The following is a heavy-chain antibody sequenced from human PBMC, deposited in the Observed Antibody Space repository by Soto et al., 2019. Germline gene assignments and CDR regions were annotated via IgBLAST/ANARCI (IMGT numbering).Heavy chain of an antibody. Sequence: GASVKVSCKVSGYTLTELSMHWVRQAPGKGLEGMGGFDPEDGETIYAQKFQGRVTMTEDTSTDTAYMELSSLRSEDTAVYYCATYPLPPYYDFWSGPANFDYWGQGTLVTVSS. V-gene: IGHV1-24*01. D-gene: IGHD3-3*01. CDR1: GYTLTELS. CDR2: FDPEDGET. J-gene: IGHJ4*02. CDR3: ATYPLPPYYDFWSGPANFDY.